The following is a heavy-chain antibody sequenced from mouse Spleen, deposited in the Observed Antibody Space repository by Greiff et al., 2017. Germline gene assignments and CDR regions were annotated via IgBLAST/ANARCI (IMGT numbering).Heavy chain of an antibody. CDR2: INPNYGTT. CDR3: SRYDYGDDASYFDY. V-gene: IGHV1-39*01. Sequence: EVQVVESGPELVKPGASVKISCKASGYSFTDYNMNWVKQSNGKSLEWIGVINPNYGTTSYNQKFKGKATLTVDQSSSTAYMQLNSLTSEDSAVYYCSRYDYGDDASYFDYWGQGTTLTVSS. CDR1: GYSFTDYN. D-gene: IGHD2-4*01. J-gene: IGHJ2*01.